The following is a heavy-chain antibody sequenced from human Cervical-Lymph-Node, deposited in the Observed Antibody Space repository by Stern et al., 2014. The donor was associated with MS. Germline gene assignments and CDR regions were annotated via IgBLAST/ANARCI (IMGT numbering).Heavy chain of an antibody. V-gene: IGHV3-11*06. CDR2: ISGSSTYT. J-gene: IGHJ4*02. CDR1: GFTFSDYY. CDR3: ARADTFGFPFDS. Sequence: VQLVESGGALVKPGGSLRLSCAASGFTFSDYYMSWIRQAPGRGLEWLSFISGSSTYTKYADSVKGRFTISRDNAKNSLYLQMNSLRAEDTAVYFCARADTFGFPFDSWGQGTLVTVSS. D-gene: IGHD5-18*01.